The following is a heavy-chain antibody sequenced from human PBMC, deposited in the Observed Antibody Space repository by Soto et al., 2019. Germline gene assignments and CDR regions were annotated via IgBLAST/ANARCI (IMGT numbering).Heavy chain of an antibody. V-gene: IGHV3-21*01. CDR1: GFTFSSYS. D-gene: IGHD3-10*01. CDR3: ARDLKELWFGESNYYFDY. CDR2: IISSSSYI. Sequence: EVQLVESGGGLVKPGGSLRLSCAASGFTFSSYSMNWVRQAPGKGLEWVSSIISSSSYIYYADSVKGRFTISRDNAKNSLYLQMNSLRAEDTAVYYCARDLKELWFGESNYYFDYWGQGTLVTVSS. J-gene: IGHJ4*02.